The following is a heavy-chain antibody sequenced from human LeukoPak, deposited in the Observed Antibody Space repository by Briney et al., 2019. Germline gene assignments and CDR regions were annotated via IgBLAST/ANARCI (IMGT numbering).Heavy chain of an antibody. J-gene: IGHJ6*02. CDR3: AKSHSVAGTWSYYYYYGMDV. D-gene: IGHD6-19*01. CDR2: ISGSGGST. CDR1: GFTFSSYA. Sequence: GGSLRLSCVASGFTFSSYAMSWVRQAPGKGLEWVSAISGSGGSTYYADSVKGRFTISRDNSKNTLYLQMNSLRAEDTAVYYCAKSHSVAGTWSYYYYYGMDVWGQGTTVTVSS. V-gene: IGHV3-23*01.